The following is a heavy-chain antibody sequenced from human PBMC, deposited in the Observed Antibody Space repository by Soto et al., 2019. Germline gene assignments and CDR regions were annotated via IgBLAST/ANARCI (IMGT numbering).Heavy chain of an antibody. CDR1: GFTFSSYW. CDR3: ARDLNGFRTEGQFDY. J-gene: IGHJ4*02. Sequence: EVQLVESGGGLVQPGGSLRLSCAASGFTFSSYWMHWVRQAPGKGLVWVSRINSDGSSTSYADSVKGRFTISRDNAKNTLYLQMNSLRAEDTAVYYCARDLNGFRTEGQFDYWGQGTLVTVSS. D-gene: IGHD3-9*01. CDR2: INSDGSST. V-gene: IGHV3-74*01.